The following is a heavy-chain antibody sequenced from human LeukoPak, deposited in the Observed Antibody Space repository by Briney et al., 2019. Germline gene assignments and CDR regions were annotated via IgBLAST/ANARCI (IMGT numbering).Heavy chain of an antibody. D-gene: IGHD4-11*01. CDR2: MKHDGSAK. Sequence: PGGSLRLSCVVSGFNFGDHWMTWVRQAPGEGLEWVANMKHDGSAKNYVDSVKGRFSISRDNDKNSVYLEMNSLRVEDTAVYYCATTTRGDSWGQGTLVTVSS. CDR1: GFNFGDHW. V-gene: IGHV3-7*01. J-gene: IGHJ4*02. CDR3: ATTTRGDS.